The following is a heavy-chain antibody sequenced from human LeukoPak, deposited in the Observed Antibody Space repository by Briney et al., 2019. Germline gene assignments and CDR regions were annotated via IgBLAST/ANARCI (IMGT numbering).Heavy chain of an antibody. CDR1: GFTFIGYT. Sequence: PGGSRRPSVTVPGFTFIGYTMHWFRQPPGKGLNWVSSISSSGLYIYFADSLKGRFTISRDNAKNSLYLQVNSLRAEDTAVYYCAREFEPDYFDYWGQGTLVTVSS. D-gene: IGHD1-14*01. J-gene: IGHJ4*02. CDR3: AREFEPDYFDY. CDR2: ISSSGLYI. V-gene: IGHV3-21*01.